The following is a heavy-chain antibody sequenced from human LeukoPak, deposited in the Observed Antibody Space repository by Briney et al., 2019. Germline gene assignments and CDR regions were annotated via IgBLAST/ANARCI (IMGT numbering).Heavy chain of an antibody. CDR1: GLTFSSYW. CDR2: IHSDGIGT. CDR3: ARDQGSFDY. V-gene: IGHV3-74*01. J-gene: IGHJ4*02. Sequence: PGGSLRLSCVGSGLTFSSYWMHWIRQAPGKGLVWVSRIHSDGIGTSYADSVRGRFTISRDNAKNTVYLQMNSLRAEDTAVYYCARDQGSFDYWGQGTLVTVSS.